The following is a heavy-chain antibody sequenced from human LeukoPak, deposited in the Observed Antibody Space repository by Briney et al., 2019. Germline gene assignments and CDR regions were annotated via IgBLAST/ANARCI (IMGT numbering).Heavy chain of an antibody. CDR2: IYYSGST. J-gene: IGHJ4*02. Sequence: SQTLSLTCTVSGGSISSGGYYWSWIRQHPGKGLEWIGYIYYSGSTYYNPSLKSRVTISVDTSKNQSSLKLSSVTAADTAVYYCASRSPDYGDPYYWGQGTLVTVSS. CDR1: GGSISSGGYY. V-gene: IGHV4-31*03. CDR3: ASRSPDYGDPYY. D-gene: IGHD4-17*01.